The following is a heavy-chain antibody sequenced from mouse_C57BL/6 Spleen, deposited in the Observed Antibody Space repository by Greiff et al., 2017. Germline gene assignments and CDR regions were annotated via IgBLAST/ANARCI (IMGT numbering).Heavy chain of an antibody. CDR2: INPNNGGT. CDR1: GYTFTAYH. CDR3: ARRKGLREGVDY. V-gene: IGHV1-18*01. J-gene: IGHJ2*01. Sequence: EVQLQQSGPELVKPGASVKIPCKASGYTFTAYHMDWVKQSHGKSLEWIGDINPNNGGTIYNQKFKGKYTLTVDKSSSTAYMELRSLTSEDTAVYYCARRKGLREGVDYWGQGTTLTVAS. D-gene: IGHD2-12*01.